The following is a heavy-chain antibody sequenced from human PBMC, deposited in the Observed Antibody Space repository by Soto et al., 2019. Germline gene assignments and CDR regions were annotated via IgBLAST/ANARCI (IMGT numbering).Heavy chain of an antibody. CDR2: MSGSGSGT. CDR3: VRQAKLTTVTANVGYYYGLDV. D-gene: IGHD4-4*01. V-gene: IGHV3-23*01. CDR1: GFRFSTYD. J-gene: IGHJ6*02. Sequence: DVQLLESGGGLVQPGGSLRLSCAASGFRFSTYDMSWVRQAPGKGLEWVSVMSGSGSGTYYADSVKGLFTISRDNSKNTLYLQMNSLRAEDTAVYYCVRQAKLTTVTANVGYYYGLDVWGQGTTVTVSS.